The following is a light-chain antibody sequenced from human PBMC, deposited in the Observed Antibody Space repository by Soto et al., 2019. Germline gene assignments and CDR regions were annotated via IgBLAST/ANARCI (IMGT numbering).Light chain of an antibody. CDR3: SSYSSTTTYIL. Sequence: QSALTQPASVSGSPGQSITISCTGSNSDIGTYNYVSWYQQHPGKAPKLIIYEVTNRPSEVSDRFSGSKSGNTASLTISGLQSEDEAFYHCSSYSSTTTYILFGGGTKVTVL. CDR1: NSDIGTYNY. J-gene: IGLJ2*01. CDR2: EVT. V-gene: IGLV2-14*01.